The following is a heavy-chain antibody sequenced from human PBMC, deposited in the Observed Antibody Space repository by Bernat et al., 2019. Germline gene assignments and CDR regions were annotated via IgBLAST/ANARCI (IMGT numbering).Heavy chain of an antibody. D-gene: IGHD6-19*01. J-gene: IGHJ6*02. CDR2: IRYDGSKK. CDR3: AKSVYSSDNYGMDV. CDR1: GFTFSSFG. Sequence: QVHLVESGGGVVQPGGSLRLSCAASGFTFSSFGMHWVCQAPGKGLEWVALIRYDGSKKYYADSVKGQVTISRDNSKNMLYLQMNSLRAEDTAVYYCAKSVYSSDNYGMDVWGQGTTVTVSS. V-gene: IGHV3-30*02.